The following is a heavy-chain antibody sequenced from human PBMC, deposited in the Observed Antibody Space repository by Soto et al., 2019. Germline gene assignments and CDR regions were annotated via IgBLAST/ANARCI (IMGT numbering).Heavy chain of an antibody. V-gene: IGHV3-48*04. CDR3: AREGYSYGYYYYYGMDV. CDR1: GFTFSTYS. D-gene: IGHD5-18*01. Sequence: GGSLRLSCAASGFTFSTYSMNWVRQAPGKGLVWDSYISSSSSTIYYADSVKGRFTISRDNAKNTLYLQMNSLRAEGTAVYYCAREGYSYGYYYYYGMDVWGQGTTVTVSS. CDR2: ISSSSSTI. J-gene: IGHJ6*02.